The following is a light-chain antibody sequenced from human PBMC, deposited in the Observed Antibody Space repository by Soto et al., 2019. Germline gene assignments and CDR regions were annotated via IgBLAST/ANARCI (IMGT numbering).Light chain of an antibody. CDR2: KAS. J-gene: IGKJ2*01. Sequence: DIQMTQSPSTLSASVGDRVTITCRASQSINNWLAWYQQKPGKAPKLLIYKASSLKSGVPSRFSGSGSGTEFTLTISSLQPDDFATYYCQQYNSDSFFGQGTKLEIK. CDR1: QSINNW. V-gene: IGKV1-5*03. CDR3: QQYNSDSF.